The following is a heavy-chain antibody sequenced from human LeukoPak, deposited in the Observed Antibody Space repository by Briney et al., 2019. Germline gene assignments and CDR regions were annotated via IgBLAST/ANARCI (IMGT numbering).Heavy chain of an antibody. J-gene: IGHJ5*02. CDR1: GGSLGNYY. CDR3: TRGTMMVGP. D-gene: IGHD3-22*01. CDR2: IYYSGST. Sequence: PSETLSLTCTVSGGSLGNYYWSWIRQPPGKGLEWIGYIYYSGSTTYNPSLKSRATISVDTSKNQFSLRLSSVTAADTAVYYCTRGTMMVGPWGQGTLVTVSS. V-gene: IGHV4-59*01.